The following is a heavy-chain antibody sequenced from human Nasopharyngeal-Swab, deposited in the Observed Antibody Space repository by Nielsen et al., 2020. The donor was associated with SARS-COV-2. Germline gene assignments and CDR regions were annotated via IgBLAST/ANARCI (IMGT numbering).Heavy chain of an antibody. V-gene: IGHV1-18*01. Sequence: ASVKVSCKASGYTFTSYGISWVRQAPGQGLEWMGWISAYNGNTNYAQKLQGRVTMTTDTSTSTAYMELRSLRSDDTAVYYCAGYDILTGSMDVWGKGTTVTVSS. CDR3: AGYDILTGSMDV. CDR2: ISAYNGNT. CDR1: GYTFTSYG. J-gene: IGHJ6*04. D-gene: IGHD3-9*01.